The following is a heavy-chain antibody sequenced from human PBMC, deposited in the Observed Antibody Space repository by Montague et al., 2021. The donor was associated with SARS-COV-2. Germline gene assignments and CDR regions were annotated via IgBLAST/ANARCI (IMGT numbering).Heavy chain of an antibody. D-gene: IGHD3-10*01. CDR1: GFTFDAYG. CDR3: SRGGGMIRGVVDF. CDR2: IRGSGDST. Sequence: SLRLSCAASGFTFDAYGMSWVRQAPGKGLEWVCGIRGSGDSTAYVDSVKGRFTISRDNAKNSLYLQMNSLRVEDTAFYHCSRGGGMIRGVVDFWGQGILVSVSS. J-gene: IGHJ4*02. V-gene: IGHV3-20*01.